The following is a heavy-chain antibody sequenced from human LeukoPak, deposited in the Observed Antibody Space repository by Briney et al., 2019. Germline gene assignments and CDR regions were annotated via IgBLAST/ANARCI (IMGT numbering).Heavy chain of an antibody. D-gene: IGHD3-3*01. CDR1: GYTLTELS. CDR3: ATVRGTIFGVVNPSYYFDY. Sequence: ASVTVSCKVSGYTLTELSMHWVRQAPGKGLEWMGGFDPEDGETIYAQKFQGRVTMTEDTSTDTAYMELSSLRSEDTAVYYCATVRGTIFGVVNPSYYFDYWGQGTLVTVSS. V-gene: IGHV1-24*01. CDR2: FDPEDGET. J-gene: IGHJ4*02.